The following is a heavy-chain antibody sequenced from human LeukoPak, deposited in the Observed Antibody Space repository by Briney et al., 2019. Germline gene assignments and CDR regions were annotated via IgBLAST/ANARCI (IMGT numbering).Heavy chain of an antibody. Sequence: PGGSLRLSCAASGITFSSYEMNWVRQAPGKGLEWVSYISSSGSTIYYADSVKGRFTISRDNAKNSLYLQMNSLRAEDTAVYYCARVAKIGYCSGGSCYSLYYFDYWGQGTLVTVSS. D-gene: IGHD2-15*01. CDR3: ARVAKIGYCSGGSCYSLYYFDY. J-gene: IGHJ4*02. CDR2: ISSSGSTI. CDR1: GITFSSYE. V-gene: IGHV3-48*03.